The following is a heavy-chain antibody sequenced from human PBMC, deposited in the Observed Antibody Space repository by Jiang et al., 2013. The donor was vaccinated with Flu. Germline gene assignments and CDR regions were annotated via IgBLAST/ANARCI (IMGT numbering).Heavy chain of an antibody. Sequence: ELLKPSETLSLTCTVSGGSISSYYWSWIRQPPGKGLEWIGYIYYSGSTNYNPSLKSRVTISLDTSNNQFSLKLSSVTAADTAMYYCAREPAAVGRYYYGMDVWGQGTTVTVSS. CDR1: GGSISSYY. V-gene: IGHV4-59*12. D-gene: IGHD6-13*01. J-gene: IGHJ6*02. CDR3: AREPAAVGRYYYGMDV. CDR2: IYYSGST.